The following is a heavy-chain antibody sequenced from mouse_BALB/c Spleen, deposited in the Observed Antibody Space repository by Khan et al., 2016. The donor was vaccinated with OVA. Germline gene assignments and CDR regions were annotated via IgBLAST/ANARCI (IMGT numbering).Heavy chain of an antibody. D-gene: IGHD2-14*01. Sequence: QMQLEESGAELARPGASVTMSCKASGYTFTSHTMHWVKQRPGQGLEWIGYINPRSGYTNYNQKFTDKATLTADKSSSTAYMQLGSLTSEDSAVYYCARRTTEYAMDYWGQGTSVTVSS. V-gene: IGHV1-4*01. CDR3: ARRTTEYAMDY. J-gene: IGHJ4*01. CDR1: GYTFTSHT. CDR2: INPRSGYT.